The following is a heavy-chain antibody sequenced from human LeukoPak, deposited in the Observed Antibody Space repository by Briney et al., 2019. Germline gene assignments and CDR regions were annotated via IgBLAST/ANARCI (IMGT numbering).Heavy chain of an antibody. CDR3: ARTAAVVRGVIPPLAY. Sequence: ASVKVSCKASGYTFTSYGISWVRQAPGQGLEWMGWISAYNGNTSYAQKFQGRVTMTRDMSTSTVYMELSSLRSEDTAVYYCARTAAVVRGVIPPLAYWGQGTLVTVSS. CDR2: ISAYNGNT. CDR1: GYTFTSYG. D-gene: IGHD3-10*01. J-gene: IGHJ4*02. V-gene: IGHV1-18*01.